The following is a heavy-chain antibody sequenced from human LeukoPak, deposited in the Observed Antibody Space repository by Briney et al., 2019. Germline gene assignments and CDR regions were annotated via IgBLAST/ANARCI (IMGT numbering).Heavy chain of an antibody. J-gene: IGHJ5*02. CDR1: GGSISSGGYS. Sequence: PSETLSLTCAVSGGSISSGGYSWSWIRQPPGKGLEWIGYIYHSGSTYYNPSLKSRVTISVDRSKNQFSLKLSSVTAADTAVYYCARGRWFGANTDWFDPWGQGTLVTVSS. D-gene: IGHD3-10*01. V-gene: IGHV4-30-2*01. CDR2: IYHSGST. CDR3: ARGRWFGANTDWFDP.